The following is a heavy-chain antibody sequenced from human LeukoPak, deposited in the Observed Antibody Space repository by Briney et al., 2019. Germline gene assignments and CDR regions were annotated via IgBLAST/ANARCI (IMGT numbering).Heavy chain of an antibody. Sequence: PGGSLRLSCAASGFIVSDVYMSWVRQAPGKGLEWVGRIISKAEGGTTDFAAPVKGRFTISRDDSKNTLYLQMNSLKSEDTAAYHCMTFWVGEDTSDCWGQGTLVTVSP. CDR1: GFIVSDVY. D-gene: IGHD3-10*01. CDR3: MTFWVGEDTSDC. CDR2: IISKAEGGTT. V-gene: IGHV3-15*01. J-gene: IGHJ4*02.